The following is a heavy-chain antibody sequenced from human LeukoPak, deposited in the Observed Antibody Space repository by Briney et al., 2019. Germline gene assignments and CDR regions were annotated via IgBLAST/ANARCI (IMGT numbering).Heavy chain of an antibody. Sequence: GGSLRLSCAASGFTFSDYYMSWIRQAPGKGLERVSYISSSSSYTNYADSVKGRFTISRDNAKNSLYLQMNSLRAEDTAVYYCARDLREFDSSGYYLDYWGQGTLVTVSS. J-gene: IGHJ4*02. V-gene: IGHV3-11*06. CDR3: ARDLREFDSSGYYLDY. D-gene: IGHD3-22*01. CDR1: GFTFSDYY. CDR2: ISSSSSYT.